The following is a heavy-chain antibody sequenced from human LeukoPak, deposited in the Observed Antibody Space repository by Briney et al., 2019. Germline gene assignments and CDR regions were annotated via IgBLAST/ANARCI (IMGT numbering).Heavy chain of an antibody. J-gene: IGHJ5*02. Sequence: SETLSLTCTVSGGSISSGGYYWSWIRQPPGTGLEWIGYIYYSGSTNYNPSLKSRVTISVDTSKNQFSLKLSSVTAADTAVYYCASEGIVGTFDPWGQGTLVTVSS. CDR3: ASEGIVGTFDP. CDR1: GGSISSGGYY. D-gene: IGHD1-26*01. V-gene: IGHV4-61*08. CDR2: IYYSGST.